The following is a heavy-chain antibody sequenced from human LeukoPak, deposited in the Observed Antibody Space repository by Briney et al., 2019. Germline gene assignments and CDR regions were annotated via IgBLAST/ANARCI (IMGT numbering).Heavy chain of an antibody. CDR1: GYTFASFG. CDR2: INPNSGGT. J-gene: IGHJ6*02. CDR3: ARRDEDGGGSYYYYGMDV. V-gene: IGHV1-2*02. D-gene: IGHD3-16*01. Sequence: ASVMVSCKASGYTFASFGFSWVRQAPGQGLEWMGWINPNSGGTNYAQKFQGRVTMTRDTSISTAYMELSRLRSDDTAVYYCARRDEDGGGSYYYYGMDVWGQGTTVTVSS.